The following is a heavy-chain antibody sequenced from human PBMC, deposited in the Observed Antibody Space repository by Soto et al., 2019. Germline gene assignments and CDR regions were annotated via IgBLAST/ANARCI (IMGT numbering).Heavy chain of an antibody. CDR3: ARAGNYYDSSGYYYGFDY. J-gene: IGHJ4*02. CDR1: GGTFSSYA. Sequence: QVQLVQSGAEVKKPGSSVKVSCKASGGTFSSYAISWVRQAPGQGLEWMGGIIPIFGTANSAQKFQGRVTITADKSTSTAYMELSSLRSEDTAVYYCARAGNYYDSSGYYYGFDYWGRGTLVTVSS. CDR2: IIPIFGTA. V-gene: IGHV1-69*06. D-gene: IGHD3-22*01.